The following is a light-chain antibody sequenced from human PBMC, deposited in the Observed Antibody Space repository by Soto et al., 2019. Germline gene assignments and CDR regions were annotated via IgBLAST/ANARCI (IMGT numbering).Light chain of an antibody. CDR3: CSYAGSSTPVV. CDR2: EGS. V-gene: IGLV2-23*01. Sequence: QSALTQPASVSGSPGQSINISSTGTSSDIGSYNLVSWYQQHPGKAPKLMIYEGSKRPSGVSNRFSGSKSGNTASLTISGLQAEDEADYYCCSYAGSSTPVVFGGGTKLTVL. CDR1: SSDIGSYNL. J-gene: IGLJ2*01.